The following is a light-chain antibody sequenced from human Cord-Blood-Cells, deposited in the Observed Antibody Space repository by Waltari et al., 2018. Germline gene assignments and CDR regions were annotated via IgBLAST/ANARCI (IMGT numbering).Light chain of an antibody. Sequence: SALTQPASVSGSPGQPITISCTGTRSDAGGYNYVPWYQQHPGKAPKLMIYEVSNRPSGVSNRFSGSKSGNTASLTISGLQAEDEADYYCSSYTSSSTLVFGTGTKVTVL. CDR3: SSYTSSSTLV. CDR1: RSDAGGYNY. CDR2: EVS. V-gene: IGLV2-14*01. J-gene: IGLJ1*01.